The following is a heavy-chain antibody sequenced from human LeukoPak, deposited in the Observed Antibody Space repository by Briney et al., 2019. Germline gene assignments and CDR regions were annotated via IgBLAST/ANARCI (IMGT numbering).Heavy chain of an antibody. Sequence: SETLSLTCAVSGGSISSYYWSWIRQPPGKGLEWIGYIYYSGSTNYNPSLKSRVTISVDTSKNQFSLKLSSVTAADTAVYYCARDKQVGRWFDYWGQGTLVTVSS. CDR2: IYYSGST. CDR3: ARDKQVGRWFDY. D-gene: IGHD1-26*01. J-gene: IGHJ4*02. CDR1: GGSISSYY. V-gene: IGHV4-59*01.